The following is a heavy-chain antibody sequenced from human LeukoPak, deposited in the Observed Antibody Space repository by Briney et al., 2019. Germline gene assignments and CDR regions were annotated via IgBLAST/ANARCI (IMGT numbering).Heavy chain of an antibody. D-gene: IGHD1-26*01. J-gene: IGHJ4*02. CDR2: INPSGGST. V-gene: IGHV1-46*01. CDR3: ARDQWESDY. Sequence: ASVKVSCKASGGTFSSYAISWVRQAPGKGLKWMGIINPSGGSTSYAQKFQGRVTMTRDTSTSTVYMELSSLRSEDTAVYYCARDQWESDYWGQGTLVTVSS. CDR1: GGTFSSYA.